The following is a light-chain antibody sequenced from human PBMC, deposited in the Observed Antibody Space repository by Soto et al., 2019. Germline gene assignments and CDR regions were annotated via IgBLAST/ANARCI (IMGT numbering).Light chain of an antibody. CDR2: DAS. J-gene: IGKJ2*02. V-gene: IGKV3D-20*01. Sequence: EIVLTQSPATLSLSPGERATLSFGASQTISSGYLAWYQQKPGLAPRLLIYDASTRATGIPDRFSVSGSGSAFALTISRLEPEDVAVYYCQQYDNSPRTFGQGNKLEIK. CDR3: QQYDNSPRT. CDR1: QTISSGY.